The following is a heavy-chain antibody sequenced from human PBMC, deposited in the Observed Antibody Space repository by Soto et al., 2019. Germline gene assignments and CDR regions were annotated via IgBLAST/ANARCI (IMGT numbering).Heavy chain of an antibody. CDR3: AMEYDAFDF. CDR2: ISYDGDKK. J-gene: IGHJ3*01. CDR1: GFTFSSYS. Sequence: QVQMVESGGGVVQPGRSLRLSCAASGFTFSSYSMRWVRQAPGRGLEWVAGISYDGDKKYHADSMKGRFTISRDNSKNTLYLQMNTLRTEDTAVYYCAMEYDAFDFWGQGTLVTVSS. V-gene: IGHV3-30-3*01. D-gene: IGHD2-8*01.